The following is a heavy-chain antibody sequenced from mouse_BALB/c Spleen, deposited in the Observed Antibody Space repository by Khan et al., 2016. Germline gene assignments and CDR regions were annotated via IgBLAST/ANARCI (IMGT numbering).Heavy chain of an antibody. CDR1: GYAFSSYW. D-gene: IGHD2-2*01. Sequence: QVQLQQSGAELVRPGSSVKISCKASGYAFSSYWMNWVKQRPGQGLEWIGQIYPGDGDTNYNGKIKGKATLTADKSSSTAYMQLSSLTSADSAVYCWASEGYGYDTFAYWGQGTLVTVSA. CDR2: IYPGDGDT. CDR3: ASEGYGYDTFAY. J-gene: IGHJ3*01. V-gene: IGHV1-80*01.